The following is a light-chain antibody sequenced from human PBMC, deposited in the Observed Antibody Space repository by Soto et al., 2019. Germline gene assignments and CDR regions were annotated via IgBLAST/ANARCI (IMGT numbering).Light chain of an antibody. CDR2: AAT. Sequence: DIQMTQSPSILSASVGDRVTITCRASQSIRSWLAWYQQKPGKAPKLLIYAATSLRSGVPSRFSGSGSGTDFTLTISSLQPEDFASYYCQEAFSAPITFGQGTRLEIK. V-gene: IGKV1-39*01. CDR3: QEAFSAPIT. CDR1: QSIRSW. J-gene: IGKJ5*01.